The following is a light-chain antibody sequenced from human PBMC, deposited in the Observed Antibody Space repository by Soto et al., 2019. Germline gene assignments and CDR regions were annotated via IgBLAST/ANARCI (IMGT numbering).Light chain of an antibody. CDR2: GAY. J-gene: IGKJ4*01. CDR3: QQYNDWPLT. V-gene: IGKV3-15*01. CDR1: QSISSN. Sequence: EIVMTQSPATLSVSPGERATLSCRASQSISSNLAWYQQKPGQAPRLLFYGAYTRATGIPARFSGSGSGTEFTLTISSLQSEDFAIYYCQQYNDWPLTFGGKTKVEIK.